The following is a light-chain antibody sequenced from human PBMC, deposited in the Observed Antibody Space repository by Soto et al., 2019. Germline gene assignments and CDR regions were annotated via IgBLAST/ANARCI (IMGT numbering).Light chain of an antibody. CDR2: DVS. CDR1: SSDVGGYNY. CDR3: SSYAGNYKWV. Sequence: QSALTQPPSASGSPGQSVAISCTGTSSDVGGYNYVSWYQQYPGKAPKLMIYDVSKRPSGVPDRFSGSKSVTTASLTVSGLQAEDEVDYYCSSYAGNYKWVFGGGTKLTVL. J-gene: IGLJ2*01. V-gene: IGLV2-8*01.